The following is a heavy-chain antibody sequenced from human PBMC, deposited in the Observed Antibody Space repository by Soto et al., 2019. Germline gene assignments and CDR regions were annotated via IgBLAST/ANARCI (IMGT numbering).Heavy chain of an antibody. Sequence: ASVKVSCKASGYTFTSYAMHWVRQAPGQRLEWMGWINAGNGNTKCSQKFQGRVTITRDTSASTAYMELSSLRSEDTAVYYCARTVGYYYGMDVWGQGTTVTVSS. CDR2: INAGNGNT. CDR3: ARTVGYYYGMDV. J-gene: IGHJ6*02. CDR1: GYTFTSYA. V-gene: IGHV1-3*01. D-gene: IGHD4-17*01.